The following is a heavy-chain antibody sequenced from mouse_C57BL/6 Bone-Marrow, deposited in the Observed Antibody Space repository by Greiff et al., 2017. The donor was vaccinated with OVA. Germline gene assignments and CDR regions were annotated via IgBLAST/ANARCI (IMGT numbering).Heavy chain of an antibody. CDR1: GYAFTNYL. CDR3: ARGGHYFDY. V-gene: IGHV1-54*01. CDR2: INPGSGGT. Sequence: QVQLKESGAELVRPGTSVKVSCKASGYAFTNYLIEWVKQRPGQGLEWIGVINPGSGGTNYNEKFKGKATLTADKSSSTAYMQLSSLTSEDSAVYFCARGGHYFDYWGQGTTLTVSS. J-gene: IGHJ2*01.